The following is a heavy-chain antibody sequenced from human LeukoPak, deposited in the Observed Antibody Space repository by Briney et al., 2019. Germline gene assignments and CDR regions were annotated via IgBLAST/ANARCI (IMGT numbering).Heavy chain of an antibody. CDR3: ATKYSAGWLFDY. CDR1: GFTFSSYG. J-gene: IGHJ4*02. V-gene: IGHV3-30*03. CDR2: ISYDGSNK. Sequence: PGGSLRLSCAASGFTFSSYGMHWVRQAPGKGLEWVAVISYDGSNKYYADSVKGRFTISRDNSKTTLYLQMNSLRAEDTAVYYCATKYSAGWLFDYWGQGTLVTVSS. D-gene: IGHD5-12*01.